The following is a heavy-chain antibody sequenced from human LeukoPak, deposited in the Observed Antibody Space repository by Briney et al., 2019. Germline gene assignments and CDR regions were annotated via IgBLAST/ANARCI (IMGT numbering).Heavy chain of an antibody. V-gene: IGHV3-23*01. CDR2: ISGSGGST. Sequence: PGGSLRLSCAASGFTFSSYAMSWVRQAPGKGLEWVSAISGSGGSTYYADSVKGRFTISRDNSKNTLYLQMNSLRAEHTAVYYCAKGGVVAATPEYFQHWGQGTLVTVSS. CDR3: AKGGVVAATPEYFQH. D-gene: IGHD2-15*01. J-gene: IGHJ1*01. CDR1: GFTFSSYA.